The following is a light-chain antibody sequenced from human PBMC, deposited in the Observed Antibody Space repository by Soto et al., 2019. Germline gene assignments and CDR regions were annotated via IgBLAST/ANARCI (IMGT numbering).Light chain of an antibody. CDR1: QSVGTY. CDR2: DAS. CDR3: QHRAVWPVT. V-gene: IGKV3-11*01. J-gene: IGKJ5*01. Sequence: EIVLTQSPATLSLSPGERATLSCRASQSVGTYLAWYQQKPGQAPRLFIYDASKRATDIPARSSGSGSGTDFTLTISGLEPEDFAVYYCQHRAVWPVTFGQGTRLEIK.